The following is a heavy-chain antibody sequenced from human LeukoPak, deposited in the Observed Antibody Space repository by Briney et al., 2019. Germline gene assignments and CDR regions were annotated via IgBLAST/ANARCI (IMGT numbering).Heavy chain of an antibody. CDR2: ITPDGRGT. J-gene: IGHJ4*02. CDR1: GFTFSSYS. V-gene: IGHV3-74*03. Sequence: GGSLRLSCAASGFTFSSYSMNWVRQVPGKGLVAVSRITPDGRGTAYADSVKGRFTISRDNAKNTLYLEMNSLTAEDSALYYCARSGYYNGYDYWGQGTLVTVSS. CDR3: ARSGYYNGYDY. D-gene: IGHD3-10*01.